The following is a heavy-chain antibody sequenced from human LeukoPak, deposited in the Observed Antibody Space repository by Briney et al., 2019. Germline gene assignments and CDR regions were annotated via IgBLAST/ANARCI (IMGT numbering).Heavy chain of an antibody. CDR2: IYHSGST. CDR3: ARDFARSALYDSSGYYPPAPMDV. Sequence: SETLSLTCTVSGYSISSGYYWGWLRQPPGKGLEWIGSIYHSGSTYYNPSLKSRVTISVDTSKNQFSLKLSSVTAADTAVYYCARDFARSALYDSSGYYPPAPMDVWGKGTTVTVSS. J-gene: IGHJ6*03. V-gene: IGHV4-38-2*02. CDR1: GYSISSGYY. D-gene: IGHD3-22*01.